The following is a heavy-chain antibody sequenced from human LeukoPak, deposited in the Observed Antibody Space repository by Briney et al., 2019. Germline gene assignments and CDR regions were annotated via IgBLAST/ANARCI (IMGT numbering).Heavy chain of an antibody. J-gene: IGHJ4*02. D-gene: IGHD1-26*01. CDR2: IYYNGST. Sequence: PSETLSLTCTVSGGSISNSSYYWGWIRQPPGKGLEWIWSIYYNGSTYYNPSLKSRVTLSVDTSNNQFSLKLSSVTAADTAVYYCIASGGAETIDYWGQGTLVTVSS. CDR3: IASGGAETIDY. CDR1: GGSISNSSYY. V-gene: IGHV4-39*01.